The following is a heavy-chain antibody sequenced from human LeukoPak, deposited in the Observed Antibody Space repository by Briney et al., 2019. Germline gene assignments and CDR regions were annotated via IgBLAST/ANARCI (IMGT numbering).Heavy chain of an antibody. Sequence: ASVKVSCKASGYTFTSYGISWVQQAPGQGLEWMGWISAYNGNTNYAQKLQGRVTMTTDTSTSTAYMELRSLRSDDTAVYYCAREEGRYFDWSNHDAFDIWGQGTMVTVSS. J-gene: IGHJ3*02. CDR1: GYTFTSYG. V-gene: IGHV1-18*01. CDR2: ISAYNGNT. CDR3: AREEGRYFDWSNHDAFDI. D-gene: IGHD3-9*01.